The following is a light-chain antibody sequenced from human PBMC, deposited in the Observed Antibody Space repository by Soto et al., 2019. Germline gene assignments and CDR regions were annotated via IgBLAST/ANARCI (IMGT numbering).Light chain of an antibody. CDR1: SSDVGGYNY. Sequence: QSVLTQPASVSGSPGQSITVASTGTSSDVGGYNYVSWYQQHPGKAPRLMIYDVTNRPSGVSNRFSGSKSGNTASLTISGLQADDEADYYCQSYDSSLSGYVFGTGTKVTVL. CDR3: QSYDSSLSGYV. V-gene: IGLV2-14*01. CDR2: DVT. J-gene: IGLJ1*01.